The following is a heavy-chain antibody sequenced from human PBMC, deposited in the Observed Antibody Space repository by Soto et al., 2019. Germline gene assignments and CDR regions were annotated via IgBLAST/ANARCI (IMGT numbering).Heavy chain of an antibody. CDR1: GFTFSSYA. CDR2: ISYDGSNK. CDR3: ARGGTAAADIELYGMDV. Sequence: GGSLRLSCAASGFTFSSYAMHWVRQAPGKGLEWVAVISYDGSNKYYADSVKGRFTISRDNSKNTLYLQMNSLRAEDTAVYYCARGGTAAADIELYGMDVWGQGTPVTVSS. D-gene: IGHD6-13*01. J-gene: IGHJ6*02. V-gene: IGHV3-30-3*01.